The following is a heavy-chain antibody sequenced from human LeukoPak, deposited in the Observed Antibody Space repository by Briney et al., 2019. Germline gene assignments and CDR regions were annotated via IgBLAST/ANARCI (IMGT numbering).Heavy chain of an antibody. D-gene: IGHD2-2*01. CDR3: ARGPRYCSSTSCYGNWFDP. Sequence: PSETLSLTCTVSGGSISSYYWSWIRQPPGKGLEWIGYIYYSGSTNYNPSLKSRVTISVDTSKNQFSLKLSSVTAADTAVYYCARGPRYCSSTSCYGNWFDPWGQGTLVTVSS. CDR1: GGSISSYY. V-gene: IGHV4-59*12. J-gene: IGHJ5*02. CDR2: IYYSGST.